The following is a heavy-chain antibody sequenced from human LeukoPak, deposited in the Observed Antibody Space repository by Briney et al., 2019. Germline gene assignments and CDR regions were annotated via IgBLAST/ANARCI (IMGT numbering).Heavy chain of an antibody. J-gene: IGHJ4*02. CDR2: INGSGGST. D-gene: IGHD2-8*01. CDR3: AKDPDCTSGICYTFFDY. CDR1: GFTFSNYA. V-gene: IGHV3-23*01. Sequence: GGSLRLSCAASGFTFSNYALTWVRQAPGKGLEWVSDINGSGGSTYYADSVKGRFTISRDNSKNTMYLQVNSLRAEDTAVYYCAKDPDCTSGICYTFFDYWGQGTLVTVSS.